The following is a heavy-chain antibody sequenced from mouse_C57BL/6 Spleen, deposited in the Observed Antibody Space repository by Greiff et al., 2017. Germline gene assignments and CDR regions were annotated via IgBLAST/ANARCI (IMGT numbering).Heavy chain of an antibody. V-gene: IGHV1-80*01. D-gene: IGHD4-1*01. CDR1: GYAFSSYW. J-gene: IGHJ4*01. CDR2: IYPGDGDT. CDR3: ARNWGGDAMDY. Sequence: QVQLKESGAELVKPGASVKISCKASGYAFSSYWMNWVKQRPGKGLEWIGQIYPGDGDTNYNGKFKGKATLTADKSSSTAYMQLSSLTSEDSAVYFCARNWGGDAMDYWGQGTSVTVSS.